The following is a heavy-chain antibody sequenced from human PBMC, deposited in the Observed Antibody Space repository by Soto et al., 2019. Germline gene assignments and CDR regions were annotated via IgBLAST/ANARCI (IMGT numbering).Heavy chain of an antibody. D-gene: IGHD2-15*01. J-gene: IGHJ4*02. CDR2: IWYDGSNK. CDR3: AREVSYEDYYFDY. V-gene: IGHV3-33*01. Sequence: GGSLRLSCAASGFTFSSYGMHWVRQAPGKGLEWVAVIWYDGSNKYYADSVKGRFTISRDNSKNTLYLQMNSLRAEDTAVYYCAREVSYEDYYFDYWGQGTLVTVS. CDR1: GFTFSSYG.